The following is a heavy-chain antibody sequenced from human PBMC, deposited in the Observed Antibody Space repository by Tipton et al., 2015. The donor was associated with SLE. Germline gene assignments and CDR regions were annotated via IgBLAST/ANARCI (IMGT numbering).Heavy chain of an antibody. D-gene: IGHD3-10*02. CDR1: GGSFSGYY. Sequence: TLSLTCAVYGGSFSGYYWSWIRQPPGKGLEWIGEINHSGSTNYNPSLKSRVTISVDTSKNQFSLKLSSVTAADTAVYYCARPMVFGGDYFDYWGQGTLVTVSS. V-gene: IGHV4-34*01. CDR2: INHSGST. J-gene: IGHJ4*02. CDR3: ARPMVFGGDYFDY.